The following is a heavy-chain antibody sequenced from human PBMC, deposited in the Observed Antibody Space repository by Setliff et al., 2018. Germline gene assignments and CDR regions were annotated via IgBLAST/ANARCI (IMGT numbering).Heavy chain of an antibody. D-gene: IGHD2-8*01. V-gene: IGHV1-18*01. CDR3: SRLVRYCTTTTCQRASGDDY. CDR1: GYTFTNYG. Sequence: AASVKVSCKDSGYTFTNYGVTWVRQAPGQGLEWMGWISPYSGNTYYATELQGRVTLTTDTSTTTAYLELRSLTSDDTAVYYCSRLVRYCTTTTCQRASGDDYWGQGTLVTVPS. J-gene: IGHJ4*02. CDR2: ISPYSGNT.